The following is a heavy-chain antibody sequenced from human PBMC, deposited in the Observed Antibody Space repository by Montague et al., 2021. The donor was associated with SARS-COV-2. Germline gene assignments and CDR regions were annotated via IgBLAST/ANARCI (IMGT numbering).Heavy chain of an antibody. D-gene: IGHD3-3*01. CDR2: INHSGST. J-gene: IGHJ4*02. CDR3: ARGYQLRFLEWSSRQSTFDY. Sequence: SETLSLTCAVYGGSFSGYYWSWVRQPPGKGLEWIGEINHSGSTNYNPSLKSRVTVSVDKSKNQFSLKLSSVTAADTAVYYCARGYQLRFLEWSSRQSTFDYWGQGTLVTVSS. CDR1: GGSFSGYY. V-gene: IGHV4-34*01.